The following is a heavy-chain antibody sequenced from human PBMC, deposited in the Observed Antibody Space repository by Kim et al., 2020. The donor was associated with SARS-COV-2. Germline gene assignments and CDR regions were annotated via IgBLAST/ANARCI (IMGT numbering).Heavy chain of an antibody. CDR2: IKQDGSEK. J-gene: IGHJ5*02. CDR1: GFTFSSYW. D-gene: IGHD6-6*01. Sequence: GGSLRLSCAASGFTFSSYWMSWVRQAPGKGLEWVANIKQDGSEKYYVDSVKGRFTISRDNAKNSLYLQMNSLRAEDTAVYYCARQYSSFWLNWFDPWGQGTLVTVSS. CDR3: ARQYSSFWLNWFDP. V-gene: IGHV3-7*05.